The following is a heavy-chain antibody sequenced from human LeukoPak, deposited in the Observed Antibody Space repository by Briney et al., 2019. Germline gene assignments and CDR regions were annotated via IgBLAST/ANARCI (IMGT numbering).Heavy chain of an antibody. Sequence: SETLSLTCAVYGGSFSGYYWSWIRQPPGKGLEWIGEINHSGSTNYNPSLKSRVTISVDTSKNQFSLKLSSVTAADTAVYYCASARNVFWSGYRLDYYGMDVWGQGTTVTVSS. J-gene: IGHJ6*02. CDR1: GGSFSGYY. CDR3: ASARNVFWSGYRLDYYGMDV. D-gene: IGHD3-3*01. CDR2: INHSGST. V-gene: IGHV4-34*01.